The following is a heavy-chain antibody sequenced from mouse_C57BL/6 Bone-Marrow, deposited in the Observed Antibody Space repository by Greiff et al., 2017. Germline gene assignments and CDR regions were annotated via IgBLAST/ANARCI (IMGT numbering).Heavy chain of an antibody. V-gene: IGHV14-4*01. J-gene: IGHJ4*01. CDR1: GFNIKDDY. CDR3: TTDYYGSSYRGYYAMDY. D-gene: IGHD1-1*01. CDR2: IDPENGDT. Sequence: VQLQQSGAELVRPGASVKLSCTASGFNIKDDYMHWVKQRPEQGLEWIGWIDPENGDTEYASKFQGKATITADTSSNTAYLQRSSLTSEDTAVYYCTTDYYGSSYRGYYAMDYWGQGTSVTVSS.